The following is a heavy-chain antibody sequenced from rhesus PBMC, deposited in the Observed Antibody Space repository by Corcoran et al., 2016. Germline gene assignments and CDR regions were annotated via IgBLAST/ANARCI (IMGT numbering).Heavy chain of an antibody. CDR1: GFSLSTSGMG. D-gene: IGHD1-44*02. V-gene: IGHV2-1*01. CDR2: IYWDDDK. J-gene: IGHJ4*01. CDR3: ARREWELEFDY. Sequence: QVTLKESGPALVKPTQTLPLTCTFSGFSLSTSGMGVGWIRQPSRQTLEWLAHIYWDDDKRYSTSLKSRLTIYKDTSKNQVVLTMTNMDPVDTATYDCARREWELEFDYWGQGVLVTVSS.